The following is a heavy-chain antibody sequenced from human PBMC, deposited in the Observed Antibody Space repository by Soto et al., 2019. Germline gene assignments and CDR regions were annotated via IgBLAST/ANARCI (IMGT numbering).Heavy chain of an antibody. CDR2: IYYSGST. V-gene: IGHV4-31*03. Sequence: SETLSLTCTVSGGSISSGGYYWSWIRQHPGKGLEWIGYIYYSGSTYYNPSLKSRVTISVDTSKNQFSLRLSSVTAADTAVYYCARIRRDGYNFPRWVNYYYYGMDVWGQGTTVTVTS. CDR3: ARIRRDGYNFPRWVNYYYYGMDV. D-gene: IGHD5-12*01. J-gene: IGHJ6*02. CDR1: GGSISSGGYY.